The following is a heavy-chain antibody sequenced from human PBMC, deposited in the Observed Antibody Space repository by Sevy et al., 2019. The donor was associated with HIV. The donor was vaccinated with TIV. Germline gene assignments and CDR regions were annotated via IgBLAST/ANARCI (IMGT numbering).Heavy chain of an antibody. D-gene: IGHD6-13*01. CDR3: ARGIAAPRGMDV. V-gene: IGHV4-59*01. CDR2: FFYSGST. CDR1: GYSISGYY. Sequence: SETLSLTCTVSGYSISGYYWSWIRQPPGKGLEWIGYFFYSGSTNYNPSLKSRVIISVDTTRNQDSLKVRSVTAADTAVYYCARGIAAPRGMDVWGQGTTVTVSS. J-gene: IGHJ6*02.